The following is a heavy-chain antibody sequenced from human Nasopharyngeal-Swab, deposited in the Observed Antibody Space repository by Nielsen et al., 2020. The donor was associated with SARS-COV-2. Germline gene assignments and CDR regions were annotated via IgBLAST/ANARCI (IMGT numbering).Heavy chain of an antibody. Sequence: VRQAPGKGLEWVSYMSSTSSTIYSADSVKGRFTISRDNAKNSLYLQMNSLRDEDTAVYYCARDRWRLRFGELLGRYYYGMDVWGQGTTVTVSS. CDR2: MSSTSSTI. D-gene: IGHD3-10*01. J-gene: IGHJ6*02. CDR3: ARDRWRLRFGELLGRYYYGMDV. V-gene: IGHV3-48*02.